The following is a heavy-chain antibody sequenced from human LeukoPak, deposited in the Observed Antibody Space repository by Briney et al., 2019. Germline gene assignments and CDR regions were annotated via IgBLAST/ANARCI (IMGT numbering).Heavy chain of an antibody. D-gene: IGHD4-17*01. Sequence: PGGSLRLSCAASGFTFSTYAMSWVRQAPGKGLEWVSTISTSGDSTYYADSVKGRFTISRDNAKNSLCLQMNSLRAEDTAVYYCARVLYGANYYYHMDVWGKGTTVTVSS. CDR3: ARVLYGANYYYHMDV. J-gene: IGHJ6*03. CDR1: GFTFSTYA. V-gene: IGHV3-23*01. CDR2: ISTSGDST.